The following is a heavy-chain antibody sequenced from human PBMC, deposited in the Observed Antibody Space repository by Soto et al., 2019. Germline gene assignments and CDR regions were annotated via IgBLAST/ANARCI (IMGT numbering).Heavy chain of an antibody. Sequence: ASVKVSCKASGYTFSRYGISWVRQAPGQGLEYMGWISGYIDHTHYAQNLQGRVTLTTDRSTSTAYMELRSLRSDDTAVYFCAREGTSGHAFDIWGQGTMVTVSS. CDR2: ISGYIDHT. D-gene: IGHD2-8*01. V-gene: IGHV1-18*01. CDR3: AREGTSGHAFDI. CDR1: GYTFSRYG. J-gene: IGHJ3*02.